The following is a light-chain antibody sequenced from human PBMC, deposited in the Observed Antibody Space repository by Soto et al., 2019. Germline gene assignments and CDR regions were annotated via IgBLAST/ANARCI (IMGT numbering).Light chain of an antibody. J-gene: IGLJ3*02. Sequence: QSVLTQPASVSGSPGQSITMSCTGTSSDVGAYNYVSWYQQHPGKAPKLMIYEVSNRPSGVSNRFSGSKSGNTASLTISGLQAEDEGDYYCSSYTSGSTWVFGGGTQLTVL. CDR3: SSYTSGSTWV. V-gene: IGLV2-14*01. CDR1: SSDVGAYNY. CDR2: EVS.